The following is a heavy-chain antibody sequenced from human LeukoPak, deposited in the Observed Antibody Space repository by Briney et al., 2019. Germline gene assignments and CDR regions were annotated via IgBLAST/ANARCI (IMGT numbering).Heavy chain of an antibody. D-gene: IGHD1-26*01. CDR1: AYSISNGFL. V-gene: IGHV4-38-2*02. CDR2: IYHSGTT. Sequence: SETLSLTCTVSAYSISNGFLWGWIRQPPGKGLDWIGTIYHSGTTYYNPSLKSRVTMSVDTSKNQFSLKLSAVPAADTAVYYCTRLSHVAGAPKVSWFDRWGQGTLVTVSS. CDR3: TRLSHVAGAPKVSWFDR. J-gene: IGHJ5*02.